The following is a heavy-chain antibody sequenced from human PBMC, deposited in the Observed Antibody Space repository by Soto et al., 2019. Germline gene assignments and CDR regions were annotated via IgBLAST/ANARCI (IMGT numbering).Heavy chain of an antibody. V-gene: IGHV4-31*03. CDR2: IDNSGST. Sequence: QVQLDESGPGLVQPSQTLSLSCTVSGASVSTGVYYWTWIRQHPGRGLEWIGSIDNSGSTYYNPSLTGRVDISVDTSKTQSSLNLQTLTAADTAFYYCAGAVSDFDVRRYRTSYFDQWGQGLLVTVSS. CDR1: GASVSTGVYY. J-gene: IGHJ4*02. D-gene: IGHD3-10*02. CDR3: AGAVSDFDVRRYRTSYFDQ.